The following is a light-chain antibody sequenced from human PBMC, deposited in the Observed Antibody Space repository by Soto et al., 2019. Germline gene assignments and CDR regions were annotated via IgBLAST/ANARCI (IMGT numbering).Light chain of an antibody. CDR3: QQYGSSPRT. V-gene: IGKV3-20*01. J-gene: IGKJ1*01. Sequence: EIVLTQSPCTLSLSPGERATLSCRASQSVSNNYLAWYQQKPGQAPRLLIYGASGRATGIPDRFSGSGSGTDFILTSSRLEHEDFVVYYCQQYGSSPRTFGQGTKVEIK. CDR1: QSVSNNY. CDR2: GAS.